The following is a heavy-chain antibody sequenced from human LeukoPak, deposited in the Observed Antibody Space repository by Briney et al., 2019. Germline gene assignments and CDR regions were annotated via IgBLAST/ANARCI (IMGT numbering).Heavy chain of an antibody. CDR3: ARDNNCGSDY. V-gene: IGHV3-7*03. Sequence: GGSLKLSCAASGFTFRSYWMSWVRQAPGKGLEWVANIKEDGSEKYYVDSVKGRFTISRDSAKNSLYLQMNSLRVEDTAVYYCARDNNCGSDYWGQGTLVTVSS. D-gene: IGHD1-1*01. CDR1: GFTFRSYW. J-gene: IGHJ4*02. CDR2: IKEDGSEK.